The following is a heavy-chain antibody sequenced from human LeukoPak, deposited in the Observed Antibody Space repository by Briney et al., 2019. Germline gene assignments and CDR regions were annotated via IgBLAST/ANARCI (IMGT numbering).Heavy chain of an antibody. CDR1: GFTFSSYA. Sequence: GGSLGLSCAASGFTFSSYAMSWVRQPPGKGLEWVSDISGSGGSNYYADSVKGRFTISRDNTKNTLYLQMNSLRDEDTAVYYCAKTYYYDSRNYPPMDYWGQGTLVTVSS. CDR2: ISGSGGSN. D-gene: IGHD3-22*01. J-gene: IGHJ4*02. CDR3: AKTYYYDSRNYPPMDY. V-gene: IGHV3-23*01.